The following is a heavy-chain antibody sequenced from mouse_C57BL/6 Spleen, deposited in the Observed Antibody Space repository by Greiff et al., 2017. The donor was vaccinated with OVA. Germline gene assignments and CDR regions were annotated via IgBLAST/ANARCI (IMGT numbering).Heavy chain of an antibody. D-gene: IGHD3-1*01. J-gene: IGHJ4*01. CDR2: IYPGGGYT. CDR1: GYTFTNYW. V-gene: IGHV1-63*01. Sequence: QVQLQQSGAELVRPGTSVQMSCKASGYTFTNYWLGWAKQRPGHGLEWIGDIYPGGGYTNYNEKFKGKATLTAAKSSSTAYMQFSSLTSEDSAIYYCARRANPYAMDYWGQGTSVTVSS. CDR3: ARRANPYAMDY.